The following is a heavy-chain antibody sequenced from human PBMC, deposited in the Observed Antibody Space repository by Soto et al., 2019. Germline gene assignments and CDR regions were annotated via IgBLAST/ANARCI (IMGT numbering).Heavy chain of an antibody. J-gene: IGHJ4*02. CDR1: GYTFTSYA. CDR3: ARGMTPPGAPAWYYFDS. V-gene: IGHV1-3*01. CDR2: INAGNGNT. Sequence: ASVKVSSKASGYTFTSYAMHLVRQDPGQRLEWMGWINAGNGNTKYSQKFQGRVTITRDTSASTAYMELTSVTAADTALYYCARGMTPPGAPAWYYFDSWGQGTLVTVSS. D-gene: IGHD2-8*02.